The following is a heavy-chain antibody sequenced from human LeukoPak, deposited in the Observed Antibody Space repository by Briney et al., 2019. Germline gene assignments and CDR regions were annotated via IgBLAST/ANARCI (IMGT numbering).Heavy chain of an antibody. D-gene: IGHD2-2*01. J-gene: IGHJ6*03. CDR2: ISSSGSTI. V-gene: IGHV3-11*01. CDR1: GFTFSDYY. Sequence: GGSLRLSCAASGFTFSDYYMSWIRQAPGKGLEWVSYISSSGSTIYYADSVKGRFTISRDNAKNSLYLQMNSLRAEDTAVYYCARDLRSSTSRYYYYYMDVWGKGTTVIVSS. CDR3: ARDLRSSTSRYYYYYMDV.